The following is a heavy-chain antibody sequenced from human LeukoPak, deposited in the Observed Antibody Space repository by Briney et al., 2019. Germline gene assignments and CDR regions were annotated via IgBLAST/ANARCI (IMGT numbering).Heavy chain of an antibody. CDR2: TYYRSKWYN. J-gene: IGHJ6*03. D-gene: IGHD6-13*01. CDR1: GDSVSSNSAA. V-gene: IGHV6-1*01. CDR3: ARGVGIAAAAYSYYYYYYMDV. Sequence: SQTLSLTCAISGDSVSSNSAAWNWIRQSPSRGLEWLGRTYYRSKWYNDYAVSVKSRITINPDTSKNQFSLQLNSVTPEDTAVYYCARGVGIAAAAYSYYYYYYMDVWGKGTTVTVSS.